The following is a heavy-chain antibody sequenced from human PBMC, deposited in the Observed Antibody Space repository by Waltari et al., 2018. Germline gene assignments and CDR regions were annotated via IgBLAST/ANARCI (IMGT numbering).Heavy chain of an antibody. CDR3: ARDRDSSDY. J-gene: IGHJ4*01. Sequence: EVQLLESGGDLVQPGGSLRLSCVASGFMFSNYWMSWIRQAPGKWLEGVSNITLDGGRKYYVGTVKGRFTISRDNANNSLYLRMNSLRGEDTSLYYCARDRDSSDY. CDR2: ITLDGGRK. CDR1: GFMFSNYW. D-gene: IGHD6-13*01. V-gene: IGHV3-7*01.